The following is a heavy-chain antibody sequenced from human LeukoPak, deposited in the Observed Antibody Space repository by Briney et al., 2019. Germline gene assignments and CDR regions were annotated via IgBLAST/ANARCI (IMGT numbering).Heavy chain of an antibody. V-gene: IGHV4-4*07. Sequence: SETLSLTCTVSGGSISSYYWSWIRQPAGKGLEWIGRIYTSGSTNYNPSLKSRVTISVDTSKNQFSLKLSSVTAADTAVYYCARNMVAQYYYDSSGYFYYFDYWGQGTLVTVSS. CDR2: IYTSGST. D-gene: IGHD3-22*01. CDR3: ARNMVAQYYYDSSGYFYYFDY. J-gene: IGHJ4*02. CDR1: GGSISSYY.